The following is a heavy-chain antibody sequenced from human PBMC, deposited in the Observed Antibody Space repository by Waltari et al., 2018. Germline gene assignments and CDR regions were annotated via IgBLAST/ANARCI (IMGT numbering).Heavy chain of an antibody. CDR3: ARTNTYYDILTLSAFDI. J-gene: IGHJ3*02. Sequence: QVQLQESGPGLVKPSETLSLTCAVSGYSISSGYYWGWLRQPPGKGLEWIGSIYHSGSTYYNPSLKSRVTISVDTSKNQFSLKLSSVTAADTAVYYCARTNTYYDILTLSAFDIWGQGTMVTVSS. D-gene: IGHD3-9*01. CDR2: IYHSGST. V-gene: IGHV4-38-2*01. CDR1: GYSISSGYY.